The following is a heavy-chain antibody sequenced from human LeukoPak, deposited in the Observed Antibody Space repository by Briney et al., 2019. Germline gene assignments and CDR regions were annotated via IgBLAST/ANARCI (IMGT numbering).Heavy chain of an antibody. CDR1: GFTFSSYG. CDR3: ARDDSMVRGAMDY. CDR2: IWYDGSNK. J-gene: IGHJ4*02. V-gene: IGHV3-33*01. D-gene: IGHD3-10*01. Sequence: GRSLRLSCAASGFTFSSYGMHWVRQAPGKGLEWVAVIWYDGSNKYYADSVKGRFTISRDNSKNTLYLQMNSLRAEDTAVYYCARDDSMVRGAMDYWGQGTLVTVSS.